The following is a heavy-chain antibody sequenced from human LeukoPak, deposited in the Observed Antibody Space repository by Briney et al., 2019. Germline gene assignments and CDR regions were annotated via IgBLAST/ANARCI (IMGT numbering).Heavy chain of an antibody. V-gene: IGHV4-59*08. CDR1: GGSISSYY. Sequence: SGTLSLTCTVSGGSISSYYWSWIRQPPGKGLEWIGYIYYSGSTNYNPSLKSRVTISVDTSKNQFSLKLSSVTAADTAVYYCARRPAGTYGALDYWGQGTLVTVSS. D-gene: IGHD6-19*01. CDR3: ARRPAGTYGALDY. J-gene: IGHJ4*02. CDR2: IYYSGST.